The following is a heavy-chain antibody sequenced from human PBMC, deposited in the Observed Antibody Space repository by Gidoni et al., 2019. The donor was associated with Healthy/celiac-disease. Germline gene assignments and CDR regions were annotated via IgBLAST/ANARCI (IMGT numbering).Heavy chain of an antibody. J-gene: IGHJ4*02. Sequence: VQLQLCGAGLLKPSETLSLTCAVYGGSFSGYYWCWIRQPPGKGLEWSGEINHSGSTNYDPALKSRVTISVDTSKNQFSLKLSSVTAADTAVYYCAREEGGSYTFDYWGQGTLVTVSS. V-gene: IGHV4-34*01. CDR2: INHSGST. D-gene: IGHD1-26*01. CDR1: GGSFSGYY. CDR3: AREEGGSYTFDY.